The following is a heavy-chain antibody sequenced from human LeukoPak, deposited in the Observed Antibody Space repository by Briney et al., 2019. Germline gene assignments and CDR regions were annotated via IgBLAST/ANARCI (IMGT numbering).Heavy chain of an antibody. J-gene: IGHJ5*02. V-gene: IGHV4-59*01. CDR3: ARAIHGIAAAGNWFDP. Sequence: PSETLSLTCTVSGGSISSYYWSWIRQPPGKGLEWIGYIYYSGSTNYNPSLKSRVTISVDTSKNQFSLKLSSVTAADTAVYYCARAIHGIAAAGNWFDPWGQGTLVTVSS. CDR1: GGSISSYY. D-gene: IGHD6-13*01. CDR2: IYYSGST.